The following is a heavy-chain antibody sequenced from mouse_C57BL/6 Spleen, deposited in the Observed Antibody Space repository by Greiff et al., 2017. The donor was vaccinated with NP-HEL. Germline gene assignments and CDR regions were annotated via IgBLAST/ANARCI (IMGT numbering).Heavy chain of an antibody. CDR1: GYSFTSYY. V-gene: IGHV1-66*01. CDR3: ATGRGNAMDY. J-gene: IGHJ4*01. Sequence: VKLVESGPELVKPGASVKISCKASGYSFTSYYIHWVKQRPGQGLEWIGWIYPGSGNTKYNEKFKGKATLTADTSSSTAYMQLSSLTSEDSAVYYCATGRGNAMDYWGQGTSVTVSS. CDR2: IYPGSGNT. D-gene: IGHD4-1*01.